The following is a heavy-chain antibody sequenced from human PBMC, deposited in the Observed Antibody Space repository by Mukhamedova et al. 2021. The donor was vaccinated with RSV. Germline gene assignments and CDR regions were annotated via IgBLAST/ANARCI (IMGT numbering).Heavy chain of an antibody. CDR1: SYE. CDR3: ARGRGYYDSSGYYYRLAF. CDR2: ISSSGSTI. Sequence: SYEMNWVRQAPGKGLEWVSYISSSGSTIYYADFVKGRFTISRDNAKNSLYLQMNSLRAEDTAVYYCARGRGYYDSSGYYYRLAF. J-gene: IGHJ3*01. D-gene: IGHD3-22*01. V-gene: IGHV3-48*03.